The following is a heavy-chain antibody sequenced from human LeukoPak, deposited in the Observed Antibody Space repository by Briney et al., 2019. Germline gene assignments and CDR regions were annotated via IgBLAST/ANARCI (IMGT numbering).Heavy chain of an antibody. D-gene: IGHD3-10*01. Sequence: GGSLRLSCAAPGFTFSSYEMNWVRQAPGKGLEWVSYISSSGSTIYYADSVKGRFTISRDNAKNSLYLQMNSLRAEDTAVYYCARASPPLWFGINSWGQGTLVTVSS. J-gene: IGHJ4*02. CDR3: ARASPPLWFGINS. CDR2: ISSSGSTI. CDR1: GFTFSSYE. V-gene: IGHV3-48*03.